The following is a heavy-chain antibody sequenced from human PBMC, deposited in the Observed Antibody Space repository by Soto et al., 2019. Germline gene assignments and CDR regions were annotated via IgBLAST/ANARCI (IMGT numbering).Heavy chain of an antibody. CDR2: ISYTGST. CDR1: GGSISTYY. Sequence: SETLSLTCTVSGGSISTYYWGWVRQPPEKELEWFGYISYTGSTDYNPSLRGRITISVDTSKNQFSLNLRSVTAADTAVYYCARAVNTYPYYFDFWSQGTLVTVSS. J-gene: IGHJ4*02. V-gene: IGHV4-59*01. CDR3: ARAVNTYPYYFDF.